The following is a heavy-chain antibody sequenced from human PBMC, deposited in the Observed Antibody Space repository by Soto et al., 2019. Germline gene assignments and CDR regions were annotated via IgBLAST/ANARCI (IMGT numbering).Heavy chain of an antibody. V-gene: IGHV1-69*02. Sequence: SVKVSCKASGGTFSSYTISWVRQAPGQGLEWMGRIIPILGIANYAQKFQGRVTITADKSTSTAYMELSSLRSEDTAVYYCARARKSHNPSYYYYGMDVWGQGTTVTSP. J-gene: IGHJ6*02. CDR1: GGTFSSYT. CDR3: ARARKSHNPSYYYYGMDV. CDR2: IIPILGIA. D-gene: IGHD1-20*01.